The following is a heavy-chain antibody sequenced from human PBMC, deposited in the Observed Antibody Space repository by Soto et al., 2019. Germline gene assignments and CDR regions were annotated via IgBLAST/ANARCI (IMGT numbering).Heavy chain of an antibody. V-gene: IGHV4-34*01. CDR3: AIDNWNYYYGMDV. CDR1: GGSFSGYY. D-gene: IGHD3-3*01. Sequence: SETLSLTCAVYGGSFSGYYWSWIRQPPGKGLEWIGEINHSGSTNYNPSLKSRVTISVDTSKNQFSLKLSSVTAADTAVYYCAIDNWNYYYGMDVWGQGTTVTVSS. J-gene: IGHJ6*02. CDR2: INHSGST.